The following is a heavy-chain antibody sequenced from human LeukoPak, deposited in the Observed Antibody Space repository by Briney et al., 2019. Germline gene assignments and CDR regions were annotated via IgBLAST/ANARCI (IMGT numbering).Heavy chain of an antibody. J-gene: IGHJ4*02. V-gene: IGHV3-23*01. CDR2: IFPSGGEI. Sequence: GGSLRLSCAASGFTFSTFAMIWARQPPGKGLEWVSSIFPSGGEIHYADSVKGRFTIFRDNSKSTLTLQMNSLRAEDTAIYYCATYRQVLLPFESWGQGTLVTVSS. D-gene: IGHD2-8*02. CDR3: ATYRQVLLPFES. CDR1: GFTFSTFA.